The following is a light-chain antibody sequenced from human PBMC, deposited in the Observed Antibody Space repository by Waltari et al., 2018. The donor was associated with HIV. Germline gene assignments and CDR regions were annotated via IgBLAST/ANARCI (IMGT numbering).Light chain of an antibody. CDR2: DVS. J-gene: IGLJ1*01. CDR3: SSYTSSTTYV. V-gene: IGLV2-14*03. Sequence: QSALTQPASVSGSPGQSITISCTGTSNDVGSSNDVSWHQQHPGEAPKLIIHDVSDRPSGISNRFAGSKSGNTASRTISGLQTEDEADYYCSSYTSSTTYVFGTGTRVTVL. CDR1: SNDVGSSND.